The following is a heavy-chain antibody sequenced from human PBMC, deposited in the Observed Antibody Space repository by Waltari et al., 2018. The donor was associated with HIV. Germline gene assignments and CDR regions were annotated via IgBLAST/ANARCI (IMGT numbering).Heavy chain of an antibody. CDR1: GGSISSGSYY. V-gene: IGHV4-61*02. CDR3: ARDRNYYYDSSGYFFNAFDI. D-gene: IGHD3-22*01. CDR2: IYTSGST. Sequence: QVQLQESGPGLVKPSQTLSLTCTVSGGSISSGSYYWSWIRQPAGKGLEWIGRIYTSGSTNCNPSLKSRVTISVDTSKNQFSRKLSSVTAADTAVYYCARDRNYYYDSSGYFFNAFDIWGQGTMVTVSS. J-gene: IGHJ3*02.